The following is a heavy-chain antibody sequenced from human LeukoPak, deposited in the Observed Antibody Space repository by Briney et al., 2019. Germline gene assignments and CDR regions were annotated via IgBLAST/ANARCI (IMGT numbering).Heavy chain of an antibody. CDR3: AREYYYDSSGYPPPGAFDI. J-gene: IGHJ3*02. Sequence: ASVKVSCKASGYTFTSYYMHWVRQAPGQGLEWMGIINPSRGSTSYAQKFQSRVTMTRDTSTSTVYMELSSLRSEDTAVYYCAREYYYDSSGYPPPGAFDIWGQGTMVTVSS. CDR2: INPSRGST. CDR1: GYTFTSYY. D-gene: IGHD3-22*01. V-gene: IGHV1-46*01.